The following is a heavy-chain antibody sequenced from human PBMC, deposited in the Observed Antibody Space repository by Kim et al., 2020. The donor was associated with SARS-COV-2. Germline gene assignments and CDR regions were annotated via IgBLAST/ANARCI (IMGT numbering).Heavy chain of an antibody. J-gene: IGHJ6*02. D-gene: IGHD6-13*01. V-gene: IGHV1-3*01. Sequence: NTKYSQKFHGRVTITRDASASTAYMELSSLRSEDTAVYYCAVAAAGRPGPWGQGTTVTVSS. CDR2: NT. CDR3: AVAAAGRPGP.